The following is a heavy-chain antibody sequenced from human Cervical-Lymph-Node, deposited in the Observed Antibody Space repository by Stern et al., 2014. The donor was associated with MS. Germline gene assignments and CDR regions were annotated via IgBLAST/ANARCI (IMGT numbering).Heavy chain of an antibody. CDR2: ILPMVRSP. J-gene: IGHJ5*02. CDR1: GGTFGDPA. D-gene: IGHD2-15*01. CDR3: ARGGRAARHFDKSGSGYAWFDP. V-gene: IGHV1-69*06. Sequence: VQLEQYGAEVKKPESSVRVSCKASGGTFGDPAIIWARQAPGQGLQWMGGILPMVRSPKYDQGFQYRDNIIADKSTTTVYMELRNLRSEDAAVYYCARGGRAARHFDKSGSGYAWFDPWGQGTLVTVSS.